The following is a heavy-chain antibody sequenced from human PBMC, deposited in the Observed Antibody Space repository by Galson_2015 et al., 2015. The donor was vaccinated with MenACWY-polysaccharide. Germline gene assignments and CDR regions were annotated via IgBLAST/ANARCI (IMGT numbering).Heavy chain of an antibody. V-gene: IGHV2-5*02. Sequence: PALVKPTQTLTLTCTFSGFSLSTSGVGVGWIRQPPGKALEWLALIYWDDDKRYSPSLKSRLTITKDTSKNQVVLTMTNMDPVDTATYYCAHRQARGIARTKAAAPYYYGMDVWGQGTTVTVSS. CDR1: GFSLSTSGVG. CDR2: IYWDDDK. CDR3: AHRQARGIARTKAAAPYYYGMDV. J-gene: IGHJ6*02. D-gene: IGHD6-13*01.